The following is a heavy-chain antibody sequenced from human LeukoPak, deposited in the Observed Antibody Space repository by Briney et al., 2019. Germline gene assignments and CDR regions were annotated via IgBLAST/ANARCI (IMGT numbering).Heavy chain of an antibody. J-gene: IGHJ1*01. D-gene: IGHD3-10*01. CDR2: ILNSGTTT. Sequence: GGSLRLSCAASGFTFSSYEMNWVRQAPGKGLKWVSYILNSGTTTYYADSVKGRFTISRDNAKNSLYLQMNSLRAEDTGVYYCARDASISGPVGYFQNWGQGTLVTVSS. CDR1: GFTFSSYE. CDR3: ARDASISGPVGYFQN. V-gene: IGHV3-48*03.